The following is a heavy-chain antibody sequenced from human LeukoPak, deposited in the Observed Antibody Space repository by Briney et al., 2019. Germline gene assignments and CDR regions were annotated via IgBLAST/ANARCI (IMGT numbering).Heavy chain of an antibody. D-gene: IGHD4-17*01. Sequence: GGSLRLSCSAYGFSFSNYAMSWVRQAPGKGLEWVSGISGSGVITYYADSVKGRFTISRDNSKNTLYLQMNSLRAEDTAVYYCARNSTALRTLDYWGQGTLVTVSS. J-gene: IGHJ4*02. CDR3: ARNSTALRTLDY. V-gene: IGHV3-23*01. CDR1: GFSFSNYA. CDR2: ISGSGVIT.